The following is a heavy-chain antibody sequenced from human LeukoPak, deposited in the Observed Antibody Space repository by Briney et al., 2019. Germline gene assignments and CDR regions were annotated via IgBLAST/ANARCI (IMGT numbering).Heavy chain of an antibody. J-gene: IGHJ4*02. CDR3: ARDVTAAGDY. V-gene: IGHV3-7*01. CDR1: GFTFSNYW. CDR2: IKKDGSEQ. Sequence: PGGSLRLSCAASGFTFSNYWMTWVRQAPGKALEWVANIKKDGSEQYYVDSVKGRFTISRDNAKNFLYLQMNSLRVEDTAVYYCARDVTAAGDYWGQGTLLIVSS. D-gene: IGHD2-21*02.